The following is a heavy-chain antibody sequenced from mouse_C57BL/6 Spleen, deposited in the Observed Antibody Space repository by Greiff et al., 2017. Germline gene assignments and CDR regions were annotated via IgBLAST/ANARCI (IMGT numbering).Heavy chain of an antibody. J-gene: IGHJ2*01. D-gene: IGHD4-1*01. CDR3: ARCETGTTYFDY. CDR1: GYTFTDYN. V-gene: IGHV1-22*01. Sequence: VQLQQSGPELVKPGASVKMSCKASGYTFTDYNMHWVKQSHGKSLEWIGYINPNNGGTSYNQKFKGKATLTVNKYSSTAYMELRSLTSEDSAVYYCARCETGTTYFDYWGQGTTLTVSA. CDR2: INPNNGGT.